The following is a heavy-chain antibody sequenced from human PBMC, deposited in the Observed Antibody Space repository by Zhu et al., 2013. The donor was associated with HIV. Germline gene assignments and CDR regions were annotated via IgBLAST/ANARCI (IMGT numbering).Heavy chain of an antibody. V-gene: IGHV1-69*06. CDR1: GCTFTGYY. CDR2: IIPIFGTA. J-gene: IGHJ6*02. Sequence: QVQLVQSGAEVKKPGASVKVSCKASGCTFTGYYMHWVRQAPGQGLEWMGGIIPIFGTANYAQKFQGRVTITADKSTSTAYMALSSLRSEDTAVYYCARARTTYYYDSRKVAHGMDVWGQGTTVTDSS. CDR3: ARARTTYYYDSRKVAHGMDV. D-gene: IGHD3-22*01.